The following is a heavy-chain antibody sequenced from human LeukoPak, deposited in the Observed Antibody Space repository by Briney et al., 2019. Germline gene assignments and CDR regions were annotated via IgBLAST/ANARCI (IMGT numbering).Heavy chain of an antibody. Sequence: SETLSLTCTVSGGSISSYYWSWIRQPPGKGLEWIGYIYYSGSTNYNPSLKSRVTISVDTSKNQFSLKLSSVTAADTAVYYCARSLVRRGNFDYWGQGTLVTVSS. V-gene: IGHV4-59*01. CDR3: ARSLVRRGNFDY. CDR2: IYYSGST. CDR1: GGSISSYY. J-gene: IGHJ4*02. D-gene: IGHD3-10*01.